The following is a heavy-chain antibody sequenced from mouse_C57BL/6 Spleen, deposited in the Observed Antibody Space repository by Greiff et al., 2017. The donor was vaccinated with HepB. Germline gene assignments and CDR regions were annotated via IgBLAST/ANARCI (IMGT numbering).Heavy chain of an antibody. V-gene: IGHV7-3*01. Sequence: DVQLVESGGGLVQPGGSLSLSCAASGFTFTDYYMSWVRQPPGKALEWLGFIRNKANGYTTEYSASVKGRFTISRDNSQSILYLQMNALRAEDSATYYWARYLNWDVYFDYWGQGTTLTVSS. CDR2: IRNKANGYTT. CDR1: GFTFTDYY. CDR3: ARYLNWDVYFDY. J-gene: IGHJ2*01. D-gene: IGHD4-1*02.